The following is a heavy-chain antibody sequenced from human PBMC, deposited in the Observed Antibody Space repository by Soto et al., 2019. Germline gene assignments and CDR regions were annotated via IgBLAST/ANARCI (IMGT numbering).Heavy chain of an antibody. V-gene: IGHV1-18*04. CDR3: ARVKARRWLNWFGP. CDR2: ISACGGYT. Sequence: ASVKVSCKASGYTFTSYYMHWVRQAPGQGLEWLGRISACGGYTTYAQRFLGRVTMTTDTSTSTAYMELGSLRSDDTAVYYCARVKARRWLNWFGP. J-gene: IGHJ5*02. CDR1: GYTFTSYY. D-gene: IGHD5-12*01.